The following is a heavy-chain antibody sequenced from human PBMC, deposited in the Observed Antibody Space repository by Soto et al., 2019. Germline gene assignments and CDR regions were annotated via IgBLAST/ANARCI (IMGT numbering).Heavy chain of an antibody. CDR2: IKQDGSEK. Sequence: EVRLVESGGGLVQPGGSLRLSCAASGFTFSSYWMSWVRQAPGKGLEWVANIKQDGSEKYYVDSVKGRFTISRDNAKNSLYLQMNSLRAEDTAVYYCARSPWAVAADFDYWGQGTLVTVSS. J-gene: IGHJ4*02. V-gene: IGHV3-7*03. CDR3: ARSPWAVAADFDY. CDR1: GFTFSSYW. D-gene: IGHD6-19*01.